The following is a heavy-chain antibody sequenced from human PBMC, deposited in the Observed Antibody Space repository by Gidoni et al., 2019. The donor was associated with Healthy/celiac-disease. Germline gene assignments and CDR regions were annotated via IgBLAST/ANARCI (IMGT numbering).Heavy chain of an antibody. CDR1: GGTFSSYD. Sequence: QVQLVQSGAEVKKPGSSVKVSCKASGGTFSSYDISWVRQAPGQGREWMGGIRPIFGTANYAQKFQGRFTITADESTSTAYMELSSLRSEDTAVYYCARTYGSGSQAWFDPWGQGTLVTVSS. D-gene: IGHD3-10*01. V-gene: IGHV1-69*01. CDR3: ARTYGSGSQAWFDP. J-gene: IGHJ5*02. CDR2: IRPIFGTA.